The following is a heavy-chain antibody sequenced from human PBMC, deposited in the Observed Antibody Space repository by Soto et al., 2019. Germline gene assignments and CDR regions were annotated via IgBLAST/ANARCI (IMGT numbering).Heavy chain of an antibody. V-gene: IGHV4-39*07. CDR1: GDSITSNSYF. CDR2: IYHSGSA. Sequence: SETLSLTCTVSGDSITSNSYFWAWIRQPPGKGLEWIGSIYHSGSANYNPSLKSRVTISVHTSKSQFSLELSSVTAADTAVYYCARGLISGSHYSGGWYYFDSWGQGTQVTVSS. CDR3: ARGLISGSHYSGGWYYFDS. D-gene: IGHD1-26*01. J-gene: IGHJ4*02.